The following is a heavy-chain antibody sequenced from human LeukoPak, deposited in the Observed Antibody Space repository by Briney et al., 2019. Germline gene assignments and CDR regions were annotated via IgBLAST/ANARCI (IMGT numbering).Heavy chain of an antibody. J-gene: IGHJ5*02. CDR1: GFAFGDYA. CDR3: TRFRRGDWFDP. V-gene: IGHV3-49*03. Sequence: GSLRLSCTASGFAFGDYAMSWFRQAPGKGLEWVGFIRSKAYGGTTEYAASVKGRFTISRDDSKSIAYLQMNSLKTEDTAVYYCTRFRRGDWFDPWGQGTLVTVSS. CDR2: IRSKAYGGTT. D-gene: IGHD3-10*01.